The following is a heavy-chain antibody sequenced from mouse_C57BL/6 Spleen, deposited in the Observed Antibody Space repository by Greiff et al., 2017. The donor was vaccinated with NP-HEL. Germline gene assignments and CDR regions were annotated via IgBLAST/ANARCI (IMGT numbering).Heavy chain of an antibody. CDR3: ARSHYYYGSSYGWYFDV. D-gene: IGHD1-1*01. CDR1: GFNIKDYY. V-gene: IGHV14-2*01. CDR2: IDPEDGET. J-gene: IGHJ1*03. Sequence: VQLQQSGAELVKPGASVKLSCTASGFNIKDYYMHWVKQRTEQGLEWIGRIDPEDGETKYAPKFPGKATITADTSSNTAYLQLSSLTSEDTAVYYCARSHYYYGSSYGWYFDVWGTGTTVTVSS.